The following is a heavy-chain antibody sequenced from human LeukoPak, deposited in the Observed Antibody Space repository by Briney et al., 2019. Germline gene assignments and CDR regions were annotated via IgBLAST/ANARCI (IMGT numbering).Heavy chain of an antibody. CDR2: ISWDGSDT. CDR1: GFTFDDYT. J-gene: IGHJ4*02. V-gene: IGHV3-43*01. Sequence: GGSLRLSCAASGFTFDDYTMHWVRQAPGKGLEWVSLISWDGSDTYYADSVKGRFTISRDNAKNSLYLQMNSLRAEDTAVYYCAKPMLEWLLLADYWGQGTLVTVSS. D-gene: IGHD3-3*01. CDR3: AKPMLEWLLLADY.